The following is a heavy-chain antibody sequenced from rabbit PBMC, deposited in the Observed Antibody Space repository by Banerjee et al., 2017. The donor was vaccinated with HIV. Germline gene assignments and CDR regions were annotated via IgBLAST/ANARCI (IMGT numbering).Heavy chain of an antibody. CDR1: GFSLTTNDY. J-gene: IGHJ4*01. D-gene: IGHD5-1*01. Sequence: QSLEESGGDLVKPGASLTLTCTASGFSLTTNDYWCWVRQAPGKGLERIACIYTSSGSTWYASWVNGRFTISRSTSLNTVDLKMTSLTAADTATYFCARVGSYTGYYFNLWGPGTLVTVS. CDR2: IYTSSGST. V-gene: IGHV1S43*01. CDR3: ARVGSYTGYYFNL.